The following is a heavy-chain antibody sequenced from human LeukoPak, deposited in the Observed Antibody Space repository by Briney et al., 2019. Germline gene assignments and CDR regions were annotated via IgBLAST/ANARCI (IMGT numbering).Heavy chain of an antibody. V-gene: IGHV3-23*01. J-gene: IGHJ3*02. CDR2: ISGSGGST. Sequence: SGGSLRLSCAASGFTFSSYAMSWVRQAPGKGLEWVSAISGSGGSTYYADSVKGRFTISRDNSKNTLYLQMNSLRAEDTAVYYCAKDVVTMVRGVISSYAFDIWGQGTMVTGSS. CDR3: AKDVVTMVRGVISSYAFDI. CDR1: GFTFSSYA. D-gene: IGHD3-10*01.